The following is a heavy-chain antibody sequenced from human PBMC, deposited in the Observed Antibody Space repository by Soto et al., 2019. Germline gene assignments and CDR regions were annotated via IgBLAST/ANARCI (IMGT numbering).Heavy chain of an antibody. CDR2: IYYSGST. CDR3: ARGIVGATGTPYYFDY. D-gene: IGHD1-26*01. V-gene: IGHV4-31*03. Sequence: SETLSLTCTVSVGSISSGGYYWSWIRQLPGKGLECIGYIYYSGSTYYNPSLKSRVTISVDTSKNQFSLRLSSVTAADTAVYNCARGIVGATGTPYYFDYWGQGTQVTVSS. J-gene: IGHJ4*02. CDR1: VGSISSGGYY.